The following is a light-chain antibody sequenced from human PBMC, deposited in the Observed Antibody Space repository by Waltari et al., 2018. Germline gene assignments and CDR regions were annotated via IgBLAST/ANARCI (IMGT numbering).Light chain of an antibody. CDR2: KDS. Sequence: SYELTQPPSVSVSPGQTARITCSGDALPKRYAHLYQHKPGQAPVMVIYKDSERPSGIPERCSGSSSGTTVTLTITGVQAEDEADYHCQSTDTSDSVVFGGGTKQTVL. J-gene: IGLJ2*01. CDR3: QSTDTSDSVV. V-gene: IGLV3-25*03. CDR1: ALPKRY.